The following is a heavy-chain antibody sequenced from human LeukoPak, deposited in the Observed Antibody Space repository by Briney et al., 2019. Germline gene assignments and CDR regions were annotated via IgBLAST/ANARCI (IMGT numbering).Heavy chain of an antibody. CDR3: AKDRWSNGVGCYYYYMDV. Sequence: PGGSLRLSCAASGFTFSSYSMNWVRQAPGKGLEWVAYIQYDGSNEQYADSVKGRFSISRDSSKNILYLQMNSLRAEDTAVYYCAKDRWSNGVGCYYYYMDVWGKGTTVTISS. CDR1: GFTFSSYS. D-gene: IGHD2-8*01. V-gene: IGHV3-30*02. CDR2: IQYDGSNE. J-gene: IGHJ6*03.